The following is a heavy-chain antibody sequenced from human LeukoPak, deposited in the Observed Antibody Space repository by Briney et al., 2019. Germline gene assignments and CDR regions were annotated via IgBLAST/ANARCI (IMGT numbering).Heavy chain of an antibody. J-gene: IGHJ4*02. CDR2: INPNSGGT. D-gene: IGHD3-10*01. CDR1: GYTFTSYD. Sequence: ASVKVSCKASGYTFTSYDINWVRQATGQGLEWMGWINPNSGGTNYAQKFQGRVTMTRDTSISTAYMELSRLRSDDTAVYYCARDSPTTMVRGVMGFDYWGQGTLVTVSS. V-gene: IGHV1-2*02. CDR3: ARDSPTTMVRGVMGFDY.